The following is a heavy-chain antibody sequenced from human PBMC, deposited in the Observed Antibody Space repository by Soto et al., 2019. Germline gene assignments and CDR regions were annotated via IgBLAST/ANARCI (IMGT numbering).Heavy chain of an antibody. CDR2: IFYSGIT. CDR1: GGPISSSNYY. J-gene: IGHJ3*02. Sequence: QLQLQESGPGLVKPSETLSLTCTVSGGPISSSNYYWGWIRQPPGKGLEWIGSIFYSGITYHNPSLKSRVTISVDTSKNQFSLTLSSVTAADTAVYYCAIPPTACLDAFDIWGLGTVVTVSS. V-gene: IGHV4-39*01. CDR3: AIPPTACLDAFDI.